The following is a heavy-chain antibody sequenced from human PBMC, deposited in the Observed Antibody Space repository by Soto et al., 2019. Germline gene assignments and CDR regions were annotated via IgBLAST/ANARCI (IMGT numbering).Heavy chain of an antibody. CDR1: GYTFTVYY. V-gene: IGHV1-2*04. CDR2: INPTNGDT. D-gene: IGHD6-13*01. J-gene: IGHJ5*02. CDR3: TRGPAAGTEDWFDP. Sequence: QVRLLQSGAEVKKPGASVKVSCRTSGYTFTVYYVHWVRQAPGRGLPWMGWINPTNGDTNYLPEFQGWVTITRDPSSATAYLELSALKSDDTAVYYCTRGPAAGTEDWFDPWGQGNRVTVSS.